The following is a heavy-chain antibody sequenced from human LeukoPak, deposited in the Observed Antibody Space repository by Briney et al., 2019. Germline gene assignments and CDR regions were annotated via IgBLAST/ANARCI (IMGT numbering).Heavy chain of an antibody. J-gene: IGHJ3*02. Sequence: PSETLSLTCTVSGGSISSSHFYWGWIRQTPGKGLEWIGSVYDSGSAYHNPSITSRVTISVDVSKNQFSLKLSSVTAADTAVYYCARLIDGLRPFDIWGQGTMVTVSS. CDR2: VYDSGSA. D-gene: IGHD5-24*01. CDR1: GGSISSSHFY. CDR3: ARLIDGLRPFDI. V-gene: IGHV4-39*01.